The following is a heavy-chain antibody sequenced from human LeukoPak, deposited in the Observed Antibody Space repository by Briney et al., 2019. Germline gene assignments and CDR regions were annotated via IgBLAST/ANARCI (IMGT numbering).Heavy chain of an antibody. CDR2: INHSGST. V-gene: IGHV4-34*01. D-gene: IGHD6-6*01. CDR3: ARRKVLASRPYYYYYYMNV. Sequence: PSETLSLTCTVSGGSVSNYYWSWIRQPPGKGLEWIGEINHSGSTNYNPSLKSRVTISVDTSKNQFSLKLSSVTAADTAVYYCARRKVLASRPYYYYYYMNVWGKGTTVTVSS. CDR1: GGSVSNYY. J-gene: IGHJ6*03.